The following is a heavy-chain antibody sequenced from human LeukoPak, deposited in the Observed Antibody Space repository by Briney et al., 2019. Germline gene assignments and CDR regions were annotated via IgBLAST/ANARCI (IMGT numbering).Heavy chain of an antibody. D-gene: IGHD3-22*01. CDR2: ISGSGGST. J-gene: IGHJ3*02. Sequence: GGSLRLSCAASGFTFSSYAMSWVRQAPGKGLEWVSAISGSGGSTYYADSVKGRFTISRDNSKNTLYLQMNSLRAEDTAVYYCAKDNHYYDSKGAFDIWGQGTMVTVPS. CDR3: AKDNHYYDSKGAFDI. V-gene: IGHV3-23*01. CDR1: GFTFSSYA.